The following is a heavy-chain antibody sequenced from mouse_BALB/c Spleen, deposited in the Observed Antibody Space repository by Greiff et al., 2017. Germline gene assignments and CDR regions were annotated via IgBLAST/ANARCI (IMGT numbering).Heavy chain of an antibody. Sequence: EVQLVESGGGLVQPGGSRKLSCAASGFTFSDYGMAWVRQAPGKGPEWVAFISNLAYSIYYADTVTGRFTISRENAKNTLYLEMSSLRSEDTAMYYCARAYGSSYYYFDYWGQGTTLTVSS. V-gene: IGHV5-15*02. CDR1: GFTFSDYG. CDR3: ARAYGSSYYYFDY. J-gene: IGHJ2*01. D-gene: IGHD1-1*01. CDR2: ISNLAYSI.